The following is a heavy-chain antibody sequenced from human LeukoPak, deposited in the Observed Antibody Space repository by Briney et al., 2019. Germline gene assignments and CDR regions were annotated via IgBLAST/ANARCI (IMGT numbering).Heavy chain of an antibody. D-gene: IGHD4-17*01. Sequence: GGSLRLSCAASGFTFSSYWMHWVRQAPGKGLVWVSRINSDGSSTSYADSVKGRFTISRDNAKNSLYLQMNSLRAEDTAVYYCARGPTTVTPFDYWGQGTPVTVSS. CDR1: GFTFSSYW. CDR3: ARGPTTVTPFDY. J-gene: IGHJ4*02. V-gene: IGHV3-74*01. CDR2: INSDGSST.